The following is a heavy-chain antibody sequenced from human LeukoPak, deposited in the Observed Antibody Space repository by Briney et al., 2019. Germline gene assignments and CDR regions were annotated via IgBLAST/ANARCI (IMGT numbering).Heavy chain of an antibody. CDR2: IYPCDSDT. Sequence: GESLKISWKGSGYSFTSYLIGWVRQMPGKGLEWMWIIYPCDSDTRYSPSFQGQVTISADQSISNAYLQWSSLKASDTAMYYCARLLQSGSGWKENDYWGQGTLVTVSS. J-gene: IGHJ4*02. V-gene: IGHV5-51*01. CDR1: GYSFTSYL. D-gene: IGHD6-19*01. CDR3: ARLLQSGSGWKENDY.